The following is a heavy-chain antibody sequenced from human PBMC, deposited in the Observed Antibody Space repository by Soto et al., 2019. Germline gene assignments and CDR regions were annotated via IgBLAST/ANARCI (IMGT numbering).Heavy chain of an antibody. J-gene: IGHJ4*02. CDR1: GGSISSGGYY. CDR2: IHYSGST. CDR3: ARVAVAGTRVDY. D-gene: IGHD6-19*01. Sequence: PSETLSLTCTASGGSISSGGYYWSWMRQHPGKGLEWIGYIHYSGSTCYNPSLKSRVTISVDKSKNQFSLKLSSVTAADTAVYYCARVAVAGTRVDYWGQGTLVTVSS. V-gene: IGHV4-31*03.